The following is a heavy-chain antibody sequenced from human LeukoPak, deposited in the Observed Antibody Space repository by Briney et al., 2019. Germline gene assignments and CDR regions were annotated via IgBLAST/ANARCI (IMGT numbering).Heavy chain of an antibody. CDR3: ARESDRPGP. Sequence: GGSLRLSCAASGFTFSSYTIHWVRQAPGKGLEWVAVISYDEANKYYADSVEGRFTISRDNSRNTVFLQMNSLRAEDTAVYYCARESDRPGPWGQGTLVTVSS. D-gene: IGHD2-21*02. CDR2: ISYDEANK. V-gene: IGHV3-30*04. J-gene: IGHJ5*02. CDR1: GFTFSSYT.